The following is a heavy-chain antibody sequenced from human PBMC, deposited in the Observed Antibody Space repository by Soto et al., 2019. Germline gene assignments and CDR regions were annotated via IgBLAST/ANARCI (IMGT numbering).Heavy chain of an antibody. J-gene: IGHJ5*02. CDR1: GGSISSGGYY. Sequence: PSETLSLTCTVSGGSISSGGYYWSWIRQHPGKGLEWIGYIYYSGSTYYNPSLKSRVTISVDTSKNQFPLKLSSVTAADTAVYYCARENYSTTPQEDWFDPWGQGTLVTSPQ. CDR3: ARENYSTTPQEDWFDP. V-gene: IGHV4-31*03. D-gene: IGHD4-17*01. CDR2: IYYSGST.